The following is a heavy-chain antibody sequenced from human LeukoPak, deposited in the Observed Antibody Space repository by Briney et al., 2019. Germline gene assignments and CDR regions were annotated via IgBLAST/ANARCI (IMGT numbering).Heavy chain of an antibody. CDR2: IYYSGST. CDR1: GGSISSYY. V-gene: IGHV4-59*01. Sequence: SETLSLTCTVSGGSISSYYWSWIRQPPGKGLEWIGYIYYSGSTNYNPSLKSRVTISVDTSKNQFSLKLSSVTAADTAVYYCATQYYYDSGGYYHTYSAFDIWGQGTMVTVSS. D-gene: IGHD3-22*01. J-gene: IGHJ3*02. CDR3: ATQYYYDSGGYYHTYSAFDI.